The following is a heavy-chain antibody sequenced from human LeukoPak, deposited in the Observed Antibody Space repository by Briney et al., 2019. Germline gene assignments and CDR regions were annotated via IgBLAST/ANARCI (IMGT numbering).Heavy chain of an antibody. J-gene: IGHJ4*02. D-gene: IGHD3-9*01. Sequence: GGSLRLSCAVSGFTFSSYRMSWVRQAPGKGLEWVSSISTSSSSKYYADSVKGRFTISRDNAKNSLDLQMNSLRAEDTAVYYCARWDDLFIDFWGQGTLATVSS. CDR1: GFTFSSYR. V-gene: IGHV3-21*01. CDR3: ARWDDLFIDF. CDR2: ISTSSSSK.